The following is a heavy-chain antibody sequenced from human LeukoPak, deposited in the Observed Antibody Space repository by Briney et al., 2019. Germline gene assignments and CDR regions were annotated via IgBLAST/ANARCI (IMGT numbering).Heavy chain of an antibody. Sequence: GGSLRLSSAASGVTFSSDALSGVPQAPGKGLEWGSVISATGGTTYYADYVKGRFTISRATSKDTVYLQMHSLRAEDTAVYYCAKGDVLPSYPTFDYWGQGTLVTVSS. CDR3: AKGDVLPSYPTFDY. J-gene: IGHJ4*02. CDR1: GVTFSSDA. V-gene: IGHV3-23*01. CDR2: ISATGGTT. D-gene: IGHD3-9*01.